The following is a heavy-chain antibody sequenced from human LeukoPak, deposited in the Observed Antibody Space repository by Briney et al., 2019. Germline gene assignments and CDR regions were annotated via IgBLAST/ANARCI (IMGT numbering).Heavy chain of an antibody. CDR1: GFTFSSYG. J-gene: IGHJ1*01. CDR3: ATITHYDSSGYYSRYFQH. CDR2: IWYDGSNK. D-gene: IGHD3-22*01. Sequence: PGGSLRLSCAASGFTFSSYGMHRVRQAPGKGLEWVAVIWYDGSNKYYADSVKGRFTISRDNSKNTLYLQMNSLRAEDTAVYYCATITHYDSSGYYSRYFQHWGQGTLVTVSS. V-gene: IGHV3-33*01.